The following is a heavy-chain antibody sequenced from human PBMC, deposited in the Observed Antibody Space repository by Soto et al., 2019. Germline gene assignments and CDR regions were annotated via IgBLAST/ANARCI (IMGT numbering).Heavy chain of an antibody. CDR3: GIQKGGATYGDYVDD. CDR1: GYSISSGYY. D-gene: IGHD4-17*01. Sequence: PSETLSLTCAVSGYSISSGYYWGWIRQPPGKGLEWIGHIYHSGSIYYNPSLMSRVTISMDTSKNQFSLKLTSVTAADTAVYYCGIQKGGATYGDYVDDWGQGTRVTVSS. V-gene: IGHV4-38-2*01. CDR2: IYHSGSI. J-gene: IGHJ4*02.